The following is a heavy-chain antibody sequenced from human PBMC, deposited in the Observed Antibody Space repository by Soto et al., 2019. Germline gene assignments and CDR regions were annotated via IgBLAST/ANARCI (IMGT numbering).Heavy chain of an antibody. D-gene: IGHD2-8*01. V-gene: IGHV3-74*01. CDR2: IDKARTDS. Sequence: EVQLVESGGGLVQPGGSLRLSCAASGFTLSRRSMHWVRQAPGKVLVWVSSIDKARTDSTYADSVKGRFTSTRDNAKNMLYLQINSLKVEDTAMYYCARGWCSLDVWGKGTTVTVSS. CDR1: GFTLSRRS. CDR3: ARGWCSLDV. J-gene: IGHJ6*04.